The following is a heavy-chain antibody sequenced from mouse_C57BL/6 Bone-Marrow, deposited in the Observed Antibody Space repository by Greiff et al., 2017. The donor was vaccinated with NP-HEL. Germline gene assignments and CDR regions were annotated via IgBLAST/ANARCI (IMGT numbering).Heavy chain of an antibody. J-gene: IGHJ4*01. V-gene: IGHV2-2*01. CDR2: IWSGGST. CDR1: GFSLTSYG. D-gene: IGHD2-4*01. Sequence: QVQLKESGPGLVQPSQSLSITCTVSGFSLTSYGVHWVRQSPGKGLEWLGVIWSGGSTDYNAAFISRLSISKDNSKSQVFFKMNSLQADDTAIYYCARNRGREITTHFYAMDYWGQGTSVTVSS. CDR3: ARNRGREITTHFYAMDY.